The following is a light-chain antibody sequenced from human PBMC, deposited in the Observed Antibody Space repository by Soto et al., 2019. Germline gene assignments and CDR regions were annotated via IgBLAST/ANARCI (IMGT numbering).Light chain of an antibody. J-gene: IGKJ4*01. CDR2: DVS. Sequence: EIVLTQSPATLSLAPGERATLSCRASQSVSTFSAWFQQKPGQAPRLLIYDVSNRAPGIPARFSGSGSGTNFTLTISSLEPEDFALYYCQQSSNWPPTFGGGTKVDIK. V-gene: IGKV3-11*01. CDR1: QSVSTF. CDR3: QQSSNWPPT.